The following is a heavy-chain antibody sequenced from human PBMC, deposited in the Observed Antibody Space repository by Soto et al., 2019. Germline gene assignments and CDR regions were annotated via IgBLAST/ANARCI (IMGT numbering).Heavy chain of an antibody. D-gene: IGHD2-21*01. CDR3: ARPLWRDDFNWGYFDL. Sequence: QVQLVESGGGVVQPGRSLRLSCAASGFTFSSYAMHWVRQAPGKGLEWVAVISYDGSNKYYADSVKGRFTISRDNSKNTLYLQINSLRAEDTAVYYCARPLWRDDFNWGYFDLWGRGTLFTVSS. V-gene: IGHV3-30-3*01. J-gene: IGHJ2*01. CDR1: GFTFSSYA. CDR2: ISYDGSNK.